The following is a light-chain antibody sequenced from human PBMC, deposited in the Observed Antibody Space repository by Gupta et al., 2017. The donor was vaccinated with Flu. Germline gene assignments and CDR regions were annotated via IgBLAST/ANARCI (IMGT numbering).Light chain of an antibody. V-gene: IGLV1-44*01. CDR2: TNT. J-gene: IGLJ3*02. CDR1: SSNIGSNT. Sequence: QSVLTQAPSASGTPGQRVTISCSGSSSNIGSNTVNWYQQFPGAAPKLLIYTNTQRPSGVTDRFAGSKSGTSASLAISGLQSEDEADYHCAAWDDSLNGWVFGGGTKLTVL. CDR3: AAWDDSLNGWV.